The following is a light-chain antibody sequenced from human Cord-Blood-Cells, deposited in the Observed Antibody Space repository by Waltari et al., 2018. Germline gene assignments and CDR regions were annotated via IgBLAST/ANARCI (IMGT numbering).Light chain of an antibody. CDR3: MQALQTPPWT. Sequence: DIVMTQSPLSLPVTPGEPASISCRSSQSLPHSNGYNYLDWYLQKPGQSPQLLIYLGSNRASGVPDRFSGSGSGTDFTLKISRVEAEDVGVYYCMQALQTPPWTFGQGTKVEIK. J-gene: IGKJ1*01. CDR1: QSLPHSNGYNY. CDR2: LGS. V-gene: IGKV2-28*01.